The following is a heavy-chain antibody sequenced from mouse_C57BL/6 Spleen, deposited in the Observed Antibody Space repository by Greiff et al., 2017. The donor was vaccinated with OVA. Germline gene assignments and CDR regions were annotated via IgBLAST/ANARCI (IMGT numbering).Heavy chain of an antibody. CDR3: ARYETAQALFAY. Sequence: VQLQHPGAELVKPGASVKLSCKASGYTFTSYWMHWVKQRPGQGLEWIGMIHPNSGSTNYNEKFKSKATLTVDKSSSTAYMQLSSLTSEDSAVYYCARYETAQALFAYWGQGTLVTVSA. CDR2: IHPNSGST. V-gene: IGHV1-64*01. D-gene: IGHD3-2*02. CDR1: GYTFTSYW. J-gene: IGHJ3*01.